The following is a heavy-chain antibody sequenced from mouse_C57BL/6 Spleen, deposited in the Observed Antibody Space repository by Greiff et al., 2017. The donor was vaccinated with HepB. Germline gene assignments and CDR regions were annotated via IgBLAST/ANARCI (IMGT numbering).Heavy chain of an antibody. J-gene: IGHJ4*01. V-gene: IGHV3-6*01. Sequence: ESGPGLVKPSQSLSLTCSVTGYSITSGYYWNWIRQFPGNKLEWMGYISYDGSNNYNPSLKNRISITRDTSKNQFFLKLNSVTTEDTATYYCARGGGFITTVVGDYYYAMDYWGQGTSVTVSS. CDR3: ARGGGFITTVVGDYYYAMDY. CDR2: ISYDGSN. D-gene: IGHD1-1*01. CDR1: GYSITSGYY.